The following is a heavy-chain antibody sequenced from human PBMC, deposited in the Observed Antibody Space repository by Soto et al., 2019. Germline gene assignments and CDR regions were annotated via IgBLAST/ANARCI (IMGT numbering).Heavy chain of an antibody. Sequence: PGGSLRLSCAASGFTFSSYGMHWVRQAPGKGLEWVAVIWYDGSNKYYADSVKGRFTISRDNSKNTLYLQMNSLRAEDTAVYYCARDQDYWASVDYWGQGTLVTVSS. J-gene: IGHJ4*02. CDR1: GFTFSSYG. CDR2: IWYDGSNK. CDR3: ARDQDYWASVDY. D-gene: IGHD2-8*02. V-gene: IGHV3-33*01.